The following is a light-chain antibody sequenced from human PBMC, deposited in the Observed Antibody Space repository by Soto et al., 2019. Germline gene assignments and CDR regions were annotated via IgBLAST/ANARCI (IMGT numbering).Light chain of an antibody. CDR2: DVT. CDR1: SSDVGAYNY. V-gene: IGLV2-14*01. J-gene: IGLJ2*01. CDR3: SSYTTIKTVI. Sequence: QSALAQPASVSGSPGKSITISCTGTSSDVGAYNYVSWYHQHHPGKAPELIIYDVTDRPSGVSTRFSGSKSGNTASLTISGLQAEDEGDYYCSSYTTIKTVILGGGTKLTVL.